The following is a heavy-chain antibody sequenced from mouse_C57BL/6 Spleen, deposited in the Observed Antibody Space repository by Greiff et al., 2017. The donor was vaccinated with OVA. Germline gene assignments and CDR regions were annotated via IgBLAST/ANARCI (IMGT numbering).Heavy chain of an antibody. Sequence: VQLQQPGAELVRPGTSVKLSCKASGYTFTSYWMHWVKQRPGQGLEWIGVIDPSDSYTNYNQKFKGKATLTVDTSSSTAYMQLSSLTSEDSAVYYCARGGITTVDYAMDYWGQGTSVTVSS. CDR1: GYTFTSYW. CDR2: IDPSDSYT. D-gene: IGHD1-1*01. J-gene: IGHJ4*01. V-gene: IGHV1-59*01. CDR3: ARGGITTVDYAMDY.